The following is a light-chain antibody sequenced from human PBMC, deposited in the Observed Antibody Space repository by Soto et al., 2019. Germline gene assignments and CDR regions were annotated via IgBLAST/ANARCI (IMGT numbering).Light chain of an antibody. V-gene: IGLV1-51*01. CDR2: DNN. CDR3: GTWDSSLSAVV. CDR1: SSNIWSHY. J-gene: IGLJ2*01. Sequence: QSVLTQPPSVSAAPGQKVTISCSGSSSNIWSHYMSWYQPLPGAAPKLLIYDNNQRPSGIPDRFSGSKSGTSATLGITGLQTGDEADYYCGTWDSSLSAVVFGGGTKLTVL.